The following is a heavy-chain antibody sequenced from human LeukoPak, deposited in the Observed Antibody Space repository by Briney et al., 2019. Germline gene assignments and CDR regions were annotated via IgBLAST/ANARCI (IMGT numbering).Heavy chain of an antibody. CDR3: ARDEDSSGYYPPYYYYGMDV. J-gene: IGHJ6*02. CDR1: GFTFSSYS. Sequence: PGGSLRLSSAASGFTFSSYSMNWVRQAPGKGLEWVSSISSRSSYIYYADSVKGRFTISRDNAKNSLYLQMNSLRAEDTAVYYCARDEDSSGYYPPYYYYGMDVWGQGTTVTVSS. CDR2: ISSRSSYI. D-gene: IGHD3-22*01. V-gene: IGHV3-21*01.